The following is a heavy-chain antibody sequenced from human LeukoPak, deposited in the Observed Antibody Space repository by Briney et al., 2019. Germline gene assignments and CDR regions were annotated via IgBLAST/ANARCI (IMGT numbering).Heavy chain of an antibody. D-gene: IGHD1-7*01. V-gene: IGHV4-39*01. CDR3: ARVGYNWNLWFDF. CDR2: IYYSGST. CDR1: GGSISSSSYY. Sequence: SETLSLTCTVSGGSISSSSYYWGWIRQPPGKGLEWIGSIYYSGSTYYNPSLKSRVTISVDTSKNQFSLKVNSATAADTAVYYCARVGYNWNLWFDFWGQGTTVTVSS. J-gene: IGHJ3*01.